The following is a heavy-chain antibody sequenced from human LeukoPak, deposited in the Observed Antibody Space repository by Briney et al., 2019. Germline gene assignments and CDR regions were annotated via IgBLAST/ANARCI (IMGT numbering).Heavy chain of an antibody. D-gene: IGHD2-21*02. J-gene: IGHJ6*02. CDR2: IYYSGST. CDR1: GGSISSSSHY. Sequence: SETLSLTCTVSGGSISSSSHYWGWIRQPPGKGLEWIGSIYYSGSTYYNPSLKSRVTISVDTSKNQFSLKLSSVTAADTAVYYCAREAVVTTNYYYYGMDVWGQGTTVTVSS. V-gene: IGHV4-39*02. CDR3: AREAVVTTNYYYYGMDV.